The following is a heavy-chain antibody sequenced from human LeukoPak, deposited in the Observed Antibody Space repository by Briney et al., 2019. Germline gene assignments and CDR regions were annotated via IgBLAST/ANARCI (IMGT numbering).Heavy chain of an antibody. CDR1: GGSISSYY. Sequence: SETLSLTCTVPGGSISSYYWSWIRQPPGKGLEWIGYIHYSGSTNYNASLKSRVTISVDTSKNRFSLKLSSVTAADTAVYYCAREEGNWFDPWGQGALVTVSS. J-gene: IGHJ5*02. CDR3: AREEGNWFDP. V-gene: IGHV4-59*01. CDR2: IHYSGST.